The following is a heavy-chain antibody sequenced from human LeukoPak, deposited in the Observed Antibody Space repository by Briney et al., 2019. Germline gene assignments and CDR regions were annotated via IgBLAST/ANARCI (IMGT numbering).Heavy chain of an antibody. V-gene: IGHV3-7*01. CDR2: IKQDGSEK. J-gene: IGHJ4*02. Sequence: QPGRSLRLSCAASGFTFSSYWMSWVRQAPGKGLEWVANIKQDGSEKYYVDSVKGRFTISRDNAKNSLYLQMNSLRAEDTAVYYCARDFSYDSSGYYYPWGQGTLVTVSS. D-gene: IGHD3-22*01. CDR1: GFTFSSYW. CDR3: ARDFSYDSSGYYYP.